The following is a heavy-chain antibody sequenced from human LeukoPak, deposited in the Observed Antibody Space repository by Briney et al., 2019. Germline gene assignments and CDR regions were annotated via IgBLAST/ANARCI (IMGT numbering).Heavy chain of an antibody. V-gene: IGHV3-48*03. D-gene: IGHD3-10*01. CDR2: ISSSGSTI. CDR3: ARVGGSGSKENYMDV. CDR1: GFTFSSYE. Sequence: GGSLRLSCAASGFTFSSYEMNWVRQAPGKGLEWVSYISSSGSTIYYADSVKGRFTISRDNAKNSLYLQMNGLRAEDTALYYCARVGGSGSKENYMDVWGKGTTVTVSS. J-gene: IGHJ6*03.